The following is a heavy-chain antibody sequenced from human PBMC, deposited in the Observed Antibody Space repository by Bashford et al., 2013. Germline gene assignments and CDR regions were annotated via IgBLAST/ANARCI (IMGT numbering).Heavy chain of an antibody. D-gene: IGHD2-2*01. CDR3: ARVPYIVVVPAVTQSLRGXAFDI. J-gene: IGHJ3*02. Sequence: VASVKVSCKASGYTFTSYGISWVRQAPGQGLEWMGWISAYNGNTNYAQKLQGRVTMTTDTSTSTAYMELRSLRSDDTAVYYCARVPYIVVVPAVTQSLRGXAFDIWGQGTMVT. CDR1: GYTFTSYG. CDR2: ISAYNGNT. V-gene: IGHV1-18*01.